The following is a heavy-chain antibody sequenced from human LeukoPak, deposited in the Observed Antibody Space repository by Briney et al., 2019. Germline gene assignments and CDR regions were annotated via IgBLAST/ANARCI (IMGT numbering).Heavy chain of an antibody. J-gene: IGHJ4*02. CDR1: GYSISSGYY. Sequence: SETLSLTCTVSGYSISSGYYWGWIRQSPGKGLEWIGNIYHSGSPYYNPSLKSRVTISVDTSKNQFSLKLSSVTAADTAVYYCASDGYNFAFDWGQGTLVTVSP. D-gene: IGHD5-24*01. CDR3: ASDGYNFAFD. V-gene: IGHV4-38-2*02. CDR2: IYHSGSP.